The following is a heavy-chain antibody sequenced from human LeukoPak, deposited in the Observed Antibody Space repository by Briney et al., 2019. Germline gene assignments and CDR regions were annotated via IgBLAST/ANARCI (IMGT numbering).Heavy chain of an antibody. V-gene: IGHV3-48*01. CDR3: AREWSLLDAFDI. CDR1: GFTFSSYS. J-gene: IGHJ3*02. CDR2: ISSSSSTI. D-gene: IGHD2-8*01. Sequence: GGSLRLPCAASGFTFSSYSMNWVRQAPGKGLEWVSYISSSSSTIYYADSVKGRFTISRDNAKNPLYLQMNSLRAEDTAVYYCAREWSLLDAFDIWGQGTMVTVSS.